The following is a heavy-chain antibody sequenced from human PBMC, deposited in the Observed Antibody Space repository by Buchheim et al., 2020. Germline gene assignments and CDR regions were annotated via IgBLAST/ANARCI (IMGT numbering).Heavy chain of an antibody. CDR1: GFTFSSYA. D-gene: IGHD5-24*01. Sequence: QVQLVESGGGVVQPGRSLRLSCAASGFTFSSYAMHWVRQAPGKGLEWVAVISYDGSNKYYADSVKGRFTISRDNSKNTLYLQMNSLRAEDTAVYYCAKGKERWLQYESFFDYWGQGTL. J-gene: IGHJ4*02. V-gene: IGHV3-30*04. CDR3: AKGKERWLQYESFFDY. CDR2: ISYDGSNK.